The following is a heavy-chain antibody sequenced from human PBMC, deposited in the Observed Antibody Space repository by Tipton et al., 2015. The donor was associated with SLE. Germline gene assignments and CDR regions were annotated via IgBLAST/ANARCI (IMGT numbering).Heavy chain of an antibody. CDR2: IYYTGIT. J-gene: IGHJ2*01. Sequence: GLVKPSETLSLSCSVSGGSISSYYWTWIRQPPGKGLEWIGYIYYTGITNYNPSLKSRVTMSIDTSKNQFSLKLSSVTDVDTAVYYCARTAGRSVKLWYFDLWGRGTLVTVSS. V-gene: IGHV4-59*12. D-gene: IGHD5-18*01. CDR3: ARTAGRSVKLWYFDL. CDR1: GGSISSYY.